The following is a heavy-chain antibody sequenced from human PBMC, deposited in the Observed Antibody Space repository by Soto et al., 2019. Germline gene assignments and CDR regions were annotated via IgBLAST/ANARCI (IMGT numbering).Heavy chain of an antibody. CDR2: LTINGGST. J-gene: IGHJ4*01. Sequence: EVQLLESGGGLVQPGGSLRLSCAASGFTFSSYTMTWVRQAPGKGLEWVSALTINGGSTYYADSVKGRFTISTDKSKRTLYMQLNSLRAEDKAVYYCTKGVYVGIRAAIPPTDYWGPVTLVTVS. CDR3: TKGVYVGIRAAIPPTDY. D-gene: IGHD2-2*02. V-gene: IGHV3-23*01. CDR1: GFTFSSYT.